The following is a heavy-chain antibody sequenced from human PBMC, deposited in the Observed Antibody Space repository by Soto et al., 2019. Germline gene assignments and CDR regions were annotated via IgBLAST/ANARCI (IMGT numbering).Heavy chain of an antibody. J-gene: IGHJ5*02. V-gene: IGHV1-3*01. CDR1: GYTFTSYA. Sequence: QVQLVQSGAEVKKPGASVKVSCKASGYTFTSYAMHWVRQAPGQRLEWMGWINAGNGNTKYSQKFQGRVTITRDTSASTAYMELSSLRSEDTAVYYCARDDPPPHGDSGRFDPWGQGPLVTVSS. D-gene: IGHD7-27*01. CDR3: ARDDPPPHGDSGRFDP. CDR2: INAGNGNT.